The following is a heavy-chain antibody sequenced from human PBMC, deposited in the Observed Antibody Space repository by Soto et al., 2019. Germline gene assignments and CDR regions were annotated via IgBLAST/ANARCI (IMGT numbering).Heavy chain of an antibody. CDR1: GGSISSYY. Sequence: SETLSLTCTVSGGSISSYYWSWIRQPPGKGLEWIGYIYYSGSTNYNPSLKSRVTISVDTSKNQFSLKLSSVTAADTAVYYCGRLGGGSYSSFDYWGQGTLVTVSS. V-gene: IGHV4-59*08. D-gene: IGHD1-26*01. CDR2: IYYSGST. CDR3: GRLGGGSYSSFDY. J-gene: IGHJ4*02.